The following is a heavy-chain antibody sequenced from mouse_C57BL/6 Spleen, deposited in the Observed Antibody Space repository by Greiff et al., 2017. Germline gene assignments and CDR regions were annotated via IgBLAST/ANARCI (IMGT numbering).Heavy chain of an antibody. CDR2: IRNKANGYTT. CDR1: GFTFTDYY. Sequence: EVKLVESGGGLVQPGGSLSLSCAASGFTFTDYYMSWVRQPPGKALEWLGFIRNKANGYTTEYSASVKGRFTISRDNSQSILYLQMNALRAEDSATYYCARSDYELDYAMDYWGQGTSVTVSS. J-gene: IGHJ4*01. V-gene: IGHV7-3*01. D-gene: IGHD2-4*01. CDR3: ARSDYELDYAMDY.